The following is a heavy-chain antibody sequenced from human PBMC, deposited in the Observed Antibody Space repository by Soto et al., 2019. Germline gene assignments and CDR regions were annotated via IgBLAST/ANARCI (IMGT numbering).Heavy chain of an antibody. Sequence: IFSKESGPTLVKPTQTLTLTCPFSGFSLSTSAVGVGWIRRPPGNALEWLGLIYWNDDKRYSPSLKSRLTISKDTSKNHVFLRMTNLDPVDTATYHCAHIPVGGTWYFDIWGRGTLVTVSS. CDR3: AHIPVGGTWYFDI. V-gene: IGHV2-5*01. J-gene: IGHJ2*01. CDR2: IYWNDDK. D-gene: IGHD6-19*01. CDR1: GFSLSTSAVG.